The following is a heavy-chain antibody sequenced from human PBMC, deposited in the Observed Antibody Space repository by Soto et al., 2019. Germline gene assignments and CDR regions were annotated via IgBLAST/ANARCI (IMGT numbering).Heavy chain of an antibody. CDR3: ARGIASAGFDY. Sequence: LSLTCTVSGDSISSYYWSWIRQPPGRGLEWIGYIYYSGSTNYNPSLKSRVTISVDTSKNQFSLKLSSVAAADTAVYFCARGIASAGFDYWGQGTLVTVSS. CDR2: IYYSGST. V-gene: IGHV4-59*01. D-gene: IGHD6-13*01. CDR1: GDSISSYY. J-gene: IGHJ4*02.